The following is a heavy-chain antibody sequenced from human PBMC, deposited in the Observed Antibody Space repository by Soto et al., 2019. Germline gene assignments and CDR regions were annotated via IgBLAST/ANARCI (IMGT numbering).Heavy chain of an antibody. CDR1: GFTFSSYW. D-gene: IGHD5-12*01. J-gene: IGHJ4*02. CDR3: ARGQWLPDY. CDR2: IKEDGSEK. Sequence: GGSLRLSCAASGFTFSSYWMTWVRQAPGKGLEWVANIKEDGSEKNYVDSVKGRFTISRDNAENSLFLQMSSLRAEDTAVYYCARGQWLPDYWAQGTLVTVSS. V-gene: IGHV3-7*05.